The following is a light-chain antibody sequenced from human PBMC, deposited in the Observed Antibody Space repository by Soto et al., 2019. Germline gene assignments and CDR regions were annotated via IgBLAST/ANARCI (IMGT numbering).Light chain of an antibody. CDR2: GAS. CDR1: QSVSSY. J-gene: IGKJ1*01. Sequence: EIALTQSPATLSLSPGERATLSCRTSQSVSSYLAWYQQKPGQAPRLLIYGASNRATGIPARFSGSGSETDFTLTISRLEPEDFAVYYCQQRSATLTFGQGTKVEIK. CDR3: QQRSATLT. V-gene: IGKV3-11*01.